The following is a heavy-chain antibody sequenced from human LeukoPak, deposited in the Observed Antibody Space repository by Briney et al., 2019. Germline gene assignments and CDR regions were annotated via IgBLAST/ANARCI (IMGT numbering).Heavy chain of an antibody. CDR1: GFTFSSYG. J-gene: IGHJ4*02. D-gene: IGHD1-26*01. CDR2: IRYDGSNK. Sequence: PGGSLRLSCAASGFTFSSYGMHWVRQAPGKGLEWVAFIRYDGSNKYYADSVKGRFTISRDNSKNTLYLQMNSLRAEDTAVYYCAKDRKEKLGAALDYWGQGTLVTVSS. V-gene: IGHV3-30*02. CDR3: AKDRKEKLGAALDY.